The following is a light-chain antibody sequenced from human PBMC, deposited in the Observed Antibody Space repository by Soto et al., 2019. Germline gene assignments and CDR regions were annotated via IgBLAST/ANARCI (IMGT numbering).Light chain of an antibody. J-gene: IGKJ4*01. Sequence: IVLTQSPATLSVSPGERVTLFCRASENVGTNLAWHQQRPGQPPRLLIYGSSTRAPGISATFSGSGSRTEFTLTISSLQSEDSAVYYCQQYNNLGLSFGGGTRVEIK. CDR3: QQYNNLGLS. CDR2: GSS. CDR1: ENVGTN. V-gene: IGKV3D-15*01.